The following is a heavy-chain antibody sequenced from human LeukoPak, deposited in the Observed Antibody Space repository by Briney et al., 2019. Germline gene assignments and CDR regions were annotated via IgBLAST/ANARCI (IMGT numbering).Heavy chain of an antibody. CDR1: GYTFTSYG. CDR3: ARAPVRGGNFIDY. D-gene: IGHD4-23*01. Sequence: GASVKVSCKASGYTFTSYGISWVRQAPGQGLEWMGWINPNSGGTNFAQKFQGRVTMTRDTSISTAYMELSRLRSDDTAVYYCARAPVRGGNFIDYWGQGTVVTVSS. CDR2: INPNSGGT. V-gene: IGHV1-2*02. J-gene: IGHJ4*02.